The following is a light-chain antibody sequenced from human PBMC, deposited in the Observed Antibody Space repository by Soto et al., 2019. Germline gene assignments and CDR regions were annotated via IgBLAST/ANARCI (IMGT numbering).Light chain of an antibody. CDR3: GTWDSSLSVVV. CDR1: YSNIGSNF. V-gene: IGLV1-51*01. Sequence: QSVLTQSSSVSAAAGQNVSISCSGSYSNIGSNFVSWYQHFPGSAPKLVIYDNSQRPSGIPDRFSGSKSGSSATLGITGLQTGDEADYYCGTWDSSLSVVVFGGGTKLTVL. J-gene: IGLJ2*01. CDR2: DNS.